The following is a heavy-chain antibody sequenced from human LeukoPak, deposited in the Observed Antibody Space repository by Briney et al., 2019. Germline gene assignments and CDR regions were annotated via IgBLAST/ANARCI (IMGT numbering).Heavy chain of an antibody. CDR3: ARVPSDFWSGYHDY. Sequence: ASVKVSCKASGYTFTSYGISWVRQAPGQGLEWMGWISAYNGNTNYAQKLQGRVTMTTDTSTSTAYMELRSLRSDDTAVYYCARVPSDFWSGYHDYWGQGTLVTVSS. D-gene: IGHD3-3*01. V-gene: IGHV1-18*01. CDR1: GYTFTSYG. J-gene: IGHJ4*02. CDR2: ISAYNGNT.